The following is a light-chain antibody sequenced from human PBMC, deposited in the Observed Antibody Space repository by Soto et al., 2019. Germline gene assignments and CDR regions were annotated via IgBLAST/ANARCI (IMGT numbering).Light chain of an antibody. CDR1: QTIDTF. CDR2: AAS. J-gene: IGKJ4*01. CDR3: QHSYVTPLT. Sequence: DIQMTQSPPSLSASVGDRVTITCRASQTIDTFVNWYQQKPGRAPKLLIFAASTLHSGVPSRFSGSGSGTDFTLTITSLQPEDFATYYCQHSYVTPLTFGGGTKVEIK. V-gene: IGKV1-39*01.